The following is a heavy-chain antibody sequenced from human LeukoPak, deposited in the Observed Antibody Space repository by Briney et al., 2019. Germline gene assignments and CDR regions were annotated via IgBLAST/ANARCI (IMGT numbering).Heavy chain of an antibody. D-gene: IGHD4-17*01. CDR2: IYSGGST. Sequence: PGGSLRLSCAASGFTVSSNYMSWVRQAPGKGLAWVSVIYSGGSTYYADSVRGRVTISRDNSKNTLYLQMNSLRAEDTAVYYCARVNGEYGAFDLWGQGTMVTVSS. J-gene: IGHJ3*01. V-gene: IGHV3-53*01. CDR3: ARVNGEYGAFDL. CDR1: GFTVSSNY.